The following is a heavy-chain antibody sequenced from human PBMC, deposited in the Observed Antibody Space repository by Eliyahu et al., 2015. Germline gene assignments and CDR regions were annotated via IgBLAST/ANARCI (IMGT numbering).Heavy chain of an antibody. V-gene: IGHV3-11*01. J-gene: IGHJ6*02. CDR2: IHAGGTYA. CDR1: RFXFSDYH. D-gene: IGHD3/OR15-3a*01. Sequence: QVHLVESGGGMVKPGGSLXLSCAASRFXFSDYHMXWIRQSPGKGLEWVSSIHAGGTYAFYADSVKGRFTISRDNAENSLLLQLHNVRVEDAAVYYCARIEYDFWDGIDVWGQGTTVTVSS. CDR3: ARIEYDFWDGIDV.